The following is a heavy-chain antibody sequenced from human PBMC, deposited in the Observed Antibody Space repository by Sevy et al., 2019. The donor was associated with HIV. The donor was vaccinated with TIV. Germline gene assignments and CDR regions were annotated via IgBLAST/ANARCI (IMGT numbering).Heavy chain of an antibody. Sequence: SETLSLTCTVSGGSISSYYWSWIRQPPGKGLEWIGYIYYSGSTNYNPSLKSRVTISVDTSKNQFSLKLSSVTAADTAVYYCAGGMRAVAGTNWFDPWGQGTLVTVSS. J-gene: IGHJ5*02. CDR2: IYYSGST. D-gene: IGHD6-19*01. V-gene: IGHV4-59*01. CDR3: AGGMRAVAGTNWFDP. CDR1: GGSISSYY.